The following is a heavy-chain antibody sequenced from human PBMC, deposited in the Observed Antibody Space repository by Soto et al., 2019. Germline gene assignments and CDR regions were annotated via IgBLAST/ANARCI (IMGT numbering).Heavy chain of an antibody. D-gene: IGHD3-10*01. Sequence: GGSLRLSCAASGFTFSNAWMSWVRQAPGKGLEWVGRIKSKTDGGTTDYAAPVEGRFTISRDDSKNTLYLQMNSLKTEDTAVYYCTTDVWFGDPMGYYFDYWGQGTLVTVSS. CDR2: IKSKTDGGTT. CDR1: GFTFSNAW. CDR3: TTDVWFGDPMGYYFDY. J-gene: IGHJ4*02. V-gene: IGHV3-15*01.